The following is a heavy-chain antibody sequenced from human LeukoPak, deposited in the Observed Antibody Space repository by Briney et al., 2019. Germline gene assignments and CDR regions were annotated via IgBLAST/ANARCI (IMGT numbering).Heavy chain of an antibody. J-gene: IGHJ6*02. V-gene: IGHV3-23*01. Sequence: GGSLRLSCAASGFTFSSYAMSWVRQAPGKGLEWVSAISGSGGSTYYADSVKGRFTISRDNSKYTLYLQMNSLRAEDTAVYYCAKAAPSYDFVDYYYYGMDVWGQGTTVTVSS. D-gene: IGHD3-3*01. CDR3: AKAAPSYDFVDYYYYGMDV. CDR2: ISGSGGST. CDR1: GFTFSSYA.